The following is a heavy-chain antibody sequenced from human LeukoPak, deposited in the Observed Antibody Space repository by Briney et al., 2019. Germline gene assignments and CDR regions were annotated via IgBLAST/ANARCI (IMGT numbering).Heavy chain of an antibody. J-gene: IGHJ6*03. V-gene: IGHV5-51*01. CDR3: ARTYYDILTGYPQDYYYYMDV. CDR2: IYPGDSDT. CDR1: GYSFTSYW. D-gene: IGHD3-9*01. Sequence: GESLKISCKGSGYSFTSYWIGWVRQMPGKGLEWMGIIYPGDSDTRYSPSFQGQVTISADKSISTAYLQWSSLKASDTAMYYCARTYYDILTGYPQDYYYYMDVWGKGTTVTVSS.